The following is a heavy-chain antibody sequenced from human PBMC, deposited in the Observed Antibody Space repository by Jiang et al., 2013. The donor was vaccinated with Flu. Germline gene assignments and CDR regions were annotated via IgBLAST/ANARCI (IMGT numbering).Heavy chain of an antibody. CDR1: GGSISNDY. CDR2: IYYTGST. CDR3: ARHNDILTPFDP. J-gene: IGHJ5*02. D-gene: IGHD3-9*01. Sequence: GLVKPSQTLSLTCTVSGGSISNDYWSWIRQSPGKGLEWIGYIYYTGSTWYNPSLQSRVTISVDTSKNQFSLELSSVIAADTAVYYCARHNDILTPFDPWGQGTLVTVSS. V-gene: IGHV4-59*01.